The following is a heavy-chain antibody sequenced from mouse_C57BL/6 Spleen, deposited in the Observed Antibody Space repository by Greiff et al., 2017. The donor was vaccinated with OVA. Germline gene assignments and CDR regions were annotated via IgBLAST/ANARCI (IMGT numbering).Heavy chain of an antibody. D-gene: IGHD1-1*01. J-gene: IGHJ4*01. CDR3: ARSGNYYGSSYRAMDY. CDR2: IDPSDSYT. CDR1: GYTFTSYW. Sequence: QVQLQQPGAELVKPGASVKLSCKASGYTFTSYWMQWVKQRPGQGLEWIGEIDPSDSYTNYNQKFKGKATVTVDTSSSTAYMQLSSLTSEDSAVYYCARSGNYYGSSYRAMDYWGQGTSVTVSS. V-gene: IGHV1-50*01.